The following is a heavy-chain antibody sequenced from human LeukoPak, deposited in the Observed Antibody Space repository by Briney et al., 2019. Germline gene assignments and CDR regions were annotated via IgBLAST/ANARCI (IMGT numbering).Heavy chain of an antibody. CDR1: GFTFSSYG. CDR3: AKILTIYCSSTSCFDY. CDR2: IRYDGSNK. Sequence: GGSLRLSCAASGFTFSSYGMHWVRQAPGRGLEWVAFIRYDGSNKYYADSVKGRFTISRDNSKNTLYLQMNSLRAEDTAVYYCAKILTIYCSSTSCFDYSGQGTLVTVSS. V-gene: IGHV3-30*02. J-gene: IGHJ4*02. D-gene: IGHD2-2*01.